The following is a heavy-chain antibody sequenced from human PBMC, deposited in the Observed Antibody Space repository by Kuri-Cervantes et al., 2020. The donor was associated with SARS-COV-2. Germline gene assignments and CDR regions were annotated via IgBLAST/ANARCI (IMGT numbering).Heavy chain of an antibody. J-gene: IGHJ6*03. CDR2: IGPSNTYI. CDR1: GFTFNSYN. Sequence: GGSLRLSCTASGFTFNSYNMKWVRQAPGKGLGWVSGIGPSNTYIYYADSVKGRFIISRDSAKNSLYLQMNNLRGEDTAVYYCVRVAGEGPVYYYYMDVWGKGTTVTVSS. V-gene: IGHV3-21*01. CDR3: VRVAGEGPVYYYYMDV.